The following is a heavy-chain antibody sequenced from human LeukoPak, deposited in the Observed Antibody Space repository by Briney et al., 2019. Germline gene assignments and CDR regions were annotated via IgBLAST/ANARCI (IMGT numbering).Heavy chain of an antibody. V-gene: IGHV4-61*02. D-gene: IGHD5-24*01. J-gene: IGHJ4*02. CDR2: IYTSGST. CDR3: ASRGDGKQVDY. CDR1: GGSISSGSYY. Sequence: SQTLSLTRTVSGGSISSGSYYWGWIRQPAGKGLEWIGRIYTSGSTNYNPSLKSRFTISVDTSKNQFSLKLSSVTAADTAVYYCASRGDGKQVDYWGQGTLVTVSS.